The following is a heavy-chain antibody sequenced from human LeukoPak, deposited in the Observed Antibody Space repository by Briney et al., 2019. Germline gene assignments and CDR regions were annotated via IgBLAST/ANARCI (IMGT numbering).Heavy chain of an antibody. CDR1: GFTFSSYS. V-gene: IGHV3-21*01. D-gene: IGHD3-22*01. J-gene: IGHJ4*02. CDR3: ARDRYDSSGYYYRYFDY. CDR2: ISSSSSYI. Sequence: PGGSLRLSCAASGFTFSSYSMNWVRQAPGKGLEWVSSISSSSSYIYYADSVKGRLTISRDNAKNSLYLQMNSLRAEDTAVYYCARDRYDSSGYYYRYFDYWGQGTLVTVSS.